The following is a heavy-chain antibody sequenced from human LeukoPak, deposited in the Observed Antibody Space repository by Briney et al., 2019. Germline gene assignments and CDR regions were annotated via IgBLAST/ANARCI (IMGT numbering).Heavy chain of an antibody. CDR1: GFTFSDYY. CDR2: ISSSSSYT. D-gene: IGHD2/OR15-2a*01. J-gene: IGHJ5*02. Sequence: GGSLRLSCAASGFTFSDYYMTWIRQAPGKGLEWVSYISSSSSYTEYADSVKGRFTISRDNAKNSVYLQMNSLRADDTAVYYCARVGGNISGGGWFDPWGQGTLVTVSS. V-gene: IGHV3-11*05. CDR3: ARVGGNISGGGWFDP.